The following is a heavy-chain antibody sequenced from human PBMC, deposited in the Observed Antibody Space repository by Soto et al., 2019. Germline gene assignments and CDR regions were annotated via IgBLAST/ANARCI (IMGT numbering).Heavy chain of an antibody. D-gene: IGHD6-19*01. CDR1: GDSVSSNSAA. Sequence: SQTLSLTCAISGDSVSSNSAAWNWIRQSPSRGLEWLGRTYYRSKWYNDYAVSVKSRITINPDTSKNQFSLQLNSVTPEDTAVYYCARVDAIAVAGTDAFDIWGQGTRVTVSS. CDR3: ARVDAIAVAGTDAFDI. CDR2: TYYRSKWYN. V-gene: IGHV6-1*01. J-gene: IGHJ3*02.